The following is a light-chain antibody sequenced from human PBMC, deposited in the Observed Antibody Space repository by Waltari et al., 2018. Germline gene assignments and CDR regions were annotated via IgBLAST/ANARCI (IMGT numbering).Light chain of an antibody. V-gene: IGLV1-51*01. Sequence: QSVLTQPPSVSAAPGQKVTISCSGSSSNIGNNYVSWYQQVPGSAPKLLIHHNSERPSGIPDRCSGSKSGTSATLDITGLQTGDEADYYCGTWDSSLSGGVFGGGT. CDR3: GTWDSSLSGGV. CDR1: SSNIGNNY. J-gene: IGLJ2*01. CDR2: HNS.